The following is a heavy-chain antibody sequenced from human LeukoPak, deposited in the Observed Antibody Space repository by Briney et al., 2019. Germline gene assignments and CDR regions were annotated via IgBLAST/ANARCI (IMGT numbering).Heavy chain of an antibody. CDR1: GFTVSSND. Sequence: GGSLRLSCVASGFTVSSNDMSWVRQSPGKGLEWVSVIYSGGTTSYADSAKGRFTISRDNSKNTLYLQMNSLRAEDTAVYYCARDRRVYGGNFDYWGQGTLVTVSS. CDR3: ARDRRVYGGNFDY. D-gene: IGHD4-23*01. V-gene: IGHV3-66*01. J-gene: IGHJ4*02. CDR2: IYSGGTT.